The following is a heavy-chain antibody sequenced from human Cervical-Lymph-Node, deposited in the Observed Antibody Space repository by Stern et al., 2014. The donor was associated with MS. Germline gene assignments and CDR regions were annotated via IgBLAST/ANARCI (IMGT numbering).Heavy chain of an antibody. CDR1: GFTFSDYY. CDR2: ISTSDSYT. V-gene: IGHV3-11*06. CDR3: ARVSGRNYFFDY. D-gene: IGHD1-26*01. Sequence: VQLLESGGGLVKPGGSLRLSCAASGFTFSDYYMTWIRQAPGKGLEWVSYISTSDSYTNYADSVKGRFTISRDNAKKSLYLQMHSLRAEDTAVYYCARVSGRNYFFDYWGQGSLVTVSS. J-gene: IGHJ4*02.